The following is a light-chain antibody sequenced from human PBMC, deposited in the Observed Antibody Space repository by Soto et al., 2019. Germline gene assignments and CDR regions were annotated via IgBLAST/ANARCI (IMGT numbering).Light chain of an antibody. CDR1: QSVSSY. CDR2: DAS. J-gene: IGKJ4*01. CDR3: QQRSNCPFLT. Sequence: EIVLTQSPATLSLSPGERATLSCRASQSVSSYLAWYQQKPGQAPRLLIYDASNRATGIPARFSGSGSGTDFTLTIISLEPEDFAVYYCQQRSNCPFLTFGGGTKVEIK. V-gene: IGKV3-11*01.